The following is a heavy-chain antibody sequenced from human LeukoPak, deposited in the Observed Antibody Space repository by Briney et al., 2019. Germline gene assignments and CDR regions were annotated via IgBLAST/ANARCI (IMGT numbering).Heavy chain of an antibody. CDR1: GFTFSSYD. D-gene: IGHD3-22*01. CDR3: ARDASFYDNSDSSGY. J-gene: IGHJ4*02. CDR2: ISGSGKTT. Sequence: GGSLRLSCAASGFTFSSYDMQWVRQAPGKGLGWVSYISGSGKTTYYGDSVKGRFTISRDNAKNSLFLQMNSLRAEDTAIYYGARDASFYDNSDSSGYWGQGTLVTVSS. V-gene: IGHV3-48*03.